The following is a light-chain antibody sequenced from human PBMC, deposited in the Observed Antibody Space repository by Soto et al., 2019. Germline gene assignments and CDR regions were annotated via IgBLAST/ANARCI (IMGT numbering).Light chain of an antibody. CDR1: SSDVGGYNY. CDR2: EVS. J-gene: IGLJ2*01. CDR3: SSYTSTSTSVV. V-gene: IGLV2-14*01. Sequence: QSALTQPASVSGSPGQSITISCTGTSSDVGGYNYVSWYQQHPGKAPKVIIYEVSNRPSGVSNRFSGSKSGNTASLTISGLQAEDEADYYCSSYTSTSTSVVFGGGTKLTVL.